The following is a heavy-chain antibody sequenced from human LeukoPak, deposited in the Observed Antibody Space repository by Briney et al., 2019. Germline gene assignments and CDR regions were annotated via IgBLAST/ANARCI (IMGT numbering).Heavy chain of an antibody. CDR1: GFTFSSYN. V-gene: IGHV4-39*07. Sequence: GSLRLSCAASGFTFSSYNMNWVRQAPGKGLEWIGSIYYSGSTYYNPSLKSRVTISVDTSKNQFSLKLSSVTAADTAVYYCARLSGYGLHYYYHMDVWGKGTTVTVSS. D-gene: IGHD5-12*01. CDR2: IYYSGST. J-gene: IGHJ6*03. CDR3: ARLSGYGLHYYYHMDV.